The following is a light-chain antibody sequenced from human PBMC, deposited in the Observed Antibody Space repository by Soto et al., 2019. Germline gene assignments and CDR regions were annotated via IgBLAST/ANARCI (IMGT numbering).Light chain of an antibody. Sequence: QCALTQPPSASGSPGQSVTISCTGTSSNVGGYNYVSWYQQHPGKASKLMIYEVSKRPSGVPDRFSGSKSGNTASLTVSGLQAEDEADYYCSSYAGSNQGVFGTGTKLTVL. CDR3: SSYAGSNQGV. CDR2: EVS. V-gene: IGLV2-8*01. J-gene: IGLJ1*01. CDR1: SSNVGGYNY.